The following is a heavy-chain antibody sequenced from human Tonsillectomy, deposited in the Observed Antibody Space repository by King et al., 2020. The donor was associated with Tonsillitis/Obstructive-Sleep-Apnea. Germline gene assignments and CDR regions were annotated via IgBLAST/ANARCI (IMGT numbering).Heavy chain of an antibody. CDR1: GYTFTSYY. J-gene: IGHJ4*02. V-gene: IGHV1-46*01. D-gene: IGHD5-12*01. Sequence: QLVQSGAEVKKPGASVKVSCKASGYTFTSYYMHWVRQAPGQGLEWMGIINPSGGSTSYAQKFQGRVTMTRDTSTSTVYMELSSLRCEDTAVDYCAGSVATGGEHFDYWGQGTLVTVSS. CDR2: INPSGGST. CDR3: AGSVATGGEHFDY.